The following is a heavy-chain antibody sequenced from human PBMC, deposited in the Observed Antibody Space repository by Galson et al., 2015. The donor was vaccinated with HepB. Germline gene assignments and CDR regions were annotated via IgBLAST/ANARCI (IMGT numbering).Heavy chain of an antibody. CDR3: ARESGDYYAGGGAFDI. V-gene: IGHV1-3*01. J-gene: IGHJ3*02. D-gene: IGHD3-10*01. Sequence: SVKVSCKASGYTFTSYAMHWVRQAPGQRLEWMGWINAGNGNTKYSQKFQGRVTITRDTSASTAYMELSSLRSEDTAVYYCARESGDYYAGGGAFDIWGQGTMVTVSS. CDR2: INAGNGNT. CDR1: GYTFTSYA.